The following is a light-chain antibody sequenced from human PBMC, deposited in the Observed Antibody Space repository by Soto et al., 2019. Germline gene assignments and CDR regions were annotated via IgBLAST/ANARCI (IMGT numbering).Light chain of an antibody. CDR1: QGISSA. CDR2: DAS. V-gene: IGKV1-13*02. CDR3: QHYNSYSEA. Sequence: IQLTQSPSSLSASVGDSVTITCRASQGISSALAWYQQTPGRAPKLLIYDASTLASGVPSRFSGSGSGTEFTLTISSLRPDEFATYYCQHYNSYSEAVGQGTKVDIK. J-gene: IGKJ1*01.